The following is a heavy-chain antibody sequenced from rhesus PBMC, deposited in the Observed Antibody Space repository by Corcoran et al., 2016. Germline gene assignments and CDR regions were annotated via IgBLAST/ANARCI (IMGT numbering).Heavy chain of an antibody. J-gene: IGHJ4*01. CDR2: ISNGGGST. Sequence: EVQLVESGGGLVQPGGSLRLSCAASGFTFSSYGMSWVRQAPGKGLEWVSYISNGGGSTYYADSVKGRFTISRDNSKHALSLQMNSLRAEDTAVYYCAKVAGWQWADYWGQGVLVTVSS. D-gene: IGHD5-24*01. V-gene: IGHV3S5*01. CDR1: GFTFSSYG. CDR3: AKVAGWQWADY.